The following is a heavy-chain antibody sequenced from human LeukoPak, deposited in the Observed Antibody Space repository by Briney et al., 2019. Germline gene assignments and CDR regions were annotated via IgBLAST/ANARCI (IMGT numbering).Heavy chain of an antibody. CDR3: ARAGDFTLYYYYYYGMDV. V-gene: IGHV4-59*01. CDR2: IYYSGST. D-gene: IGHD4-17*01. Sequence: PSETLSLTCTVSGGSISSYYWSWIRKPPGKGLEWIGYIYYSGSTNYNPSLKSRVTISVDTSKNQFSLKLSSVTAADTAVYYCARAGDFTLYYYYYYGMDVWGQGTTVTVSS. J-gene: IGHJ6*02. CDR1: GGSISSYY.